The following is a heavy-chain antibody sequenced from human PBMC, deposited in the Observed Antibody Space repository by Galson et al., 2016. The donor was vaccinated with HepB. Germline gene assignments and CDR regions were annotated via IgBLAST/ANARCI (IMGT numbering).Heavy chain of an antibody. CDR1: GFSFSTAGAG. CDR2: VYWNDHK. Sequence: PALVKPPQTLTLTCTFSGFSFSTAGAGVGWIRQPPGGGLEWLALVYWNDHKRYSPALESRLTITKDTSKNEVVLTMTNVDPVDTGTYYCAHFDFGSGSFDLWGRGTLVTVSS. CDR3: AHFDFGSGSFDL. V-gene: IGHV2-5*01. J-gene: IGHJ2*01. D-gene: IGHD3-10*01.